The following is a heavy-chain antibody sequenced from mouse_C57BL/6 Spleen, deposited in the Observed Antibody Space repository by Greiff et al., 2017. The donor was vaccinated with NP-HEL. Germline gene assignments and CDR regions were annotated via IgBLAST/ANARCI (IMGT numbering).Heavy chain of an antibody. Sequence: EVQLQQSGPGLVKPSQSLSLTCSVTGYSITSGYYWNWIRQFPGNKLEWMGYISYDGSNNYNPSLKNRISITRDTSKNQFFLKLNSVTTEDTATYYCARDPSAGTGYFDYWGQGTTLTVSS. CDR1: GYSITSGYY. D-gene: IGHD4-1*01. V-gene: IGHV3-6*01. CDR2: ISYDGSN. J-gene: IGHJ2*01. CDR3: ARDPSAGTGYFDY.